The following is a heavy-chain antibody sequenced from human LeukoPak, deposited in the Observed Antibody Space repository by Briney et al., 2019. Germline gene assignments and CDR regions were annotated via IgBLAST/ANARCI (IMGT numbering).Heavy chain of an antibody. CDR2: ISSSGSTI. CDR3: ARVLDSTIFGVVIPY. CDR1: GFTFSDYY. J-gene: IGHJ4*02. Sequence: GGSLRLSCAASGFTFSDYYMSWIRQAPGKGLEWVSYISSSGSTIYYADSVKGRFTISRDNAKNSLYLQMNSLRAEDTAVYYCARVLDSTIFGVVIPYWGQGTLVTVSS. D-gene: IGHD3-3*01. V-gene: IGHV3-11*04.